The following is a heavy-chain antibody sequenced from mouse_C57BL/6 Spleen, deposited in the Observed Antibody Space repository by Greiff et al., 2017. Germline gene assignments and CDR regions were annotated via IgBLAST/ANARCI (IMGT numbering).Heavy chain of an antibody. CDR3: ARNDYDLYYAMDY. CDR2: RWSGGST. D-gene: IGHD2-4*01. Sequence: VKLMESGPGLVQPSQSLSITCTVSGFSLTSYGVPWVRQSPGKGLEWLGVRWSGGSTDYNAAFISRLSISKDNSKSQVFFKMNSLQADDTAIEYCARNDYDLYYAMDYWGQGTSVTVSS. J-gene: IGHJ4*01. V-gene: IGHV2-2*01. CDR1: GFSLTSYG.